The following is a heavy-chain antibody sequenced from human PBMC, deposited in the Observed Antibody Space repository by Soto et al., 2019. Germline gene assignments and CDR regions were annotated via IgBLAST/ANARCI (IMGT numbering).Heavy chain of an antibody. CDR3: ARGPSGWFGYDY. J-gene: IGHJ4*02. D-gene: IGHD6-19*01. CDR2: INSGASTT. CDR1: GFTFSSSW. V-gene: IGHV3-74*01. Sequence: EVQLVESGGGLVQPGGSLRLSCAASGFTFSSSWMHWVRQAPGKGLVWVSRINSGASTTNYADSVKGRFTISRDNAKNTLYLHMDSLTAEDTAVYYCARGPSGWFGYDYWGQGTLVTVSS.